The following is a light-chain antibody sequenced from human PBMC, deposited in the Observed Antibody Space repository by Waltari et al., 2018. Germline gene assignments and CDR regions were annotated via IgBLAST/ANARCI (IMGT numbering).Light chain of an antibody. V-gene: IGKV1-27*01. CDR3: QKYNRAPYT. J-gene: IGKJ2*01. Sequence: DIQMTQSPSSLSASVGDRVTITCRASQGIRTYLAWFQHKPGQAPKLLIYAASTLQSGVPSRFSGSGSGTEFTLTISSLQPEDVATYYCQKYNRAPYTFGQGTKLDI. CDR2: AAS. CDR1: QGIRTY.